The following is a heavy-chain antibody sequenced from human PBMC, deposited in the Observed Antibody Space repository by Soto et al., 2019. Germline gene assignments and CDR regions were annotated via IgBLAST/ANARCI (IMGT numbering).Heavy chain of an antibody. CDR3: ASSEAAAGPQPKRNPYYYYHYAMDV. V-gene: IGHV4-59*01. Sequence: SETLSLTCTVSGGSISSYYWSWIRQPPGKGLEWIGYIYYSGSTNYNPSLKSRVTISVDTSKNQFSLKLSSVTAADTAVYYCASSEAAAGPQPKRNPYYYYHYAMDVCGQGTTVTVSS. CDR1: GGSISSYY. CDR2: IYYSGST. J-gene: IGHJ6*02. D-gene: IGHD6-13*01.